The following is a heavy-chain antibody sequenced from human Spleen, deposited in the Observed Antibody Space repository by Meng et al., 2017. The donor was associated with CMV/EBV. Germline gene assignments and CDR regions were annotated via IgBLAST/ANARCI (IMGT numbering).Heavy chain of an antibody. CDR1: GASSTTTKW. D-gene: IGHD3-16*01. Sequence: GASSTTTKWWTWVRQPPGKGLEWVGKIDHSGNSNSNPSLESRLTLSLDTSKNHLSLRMTSVTAEDTAIYYCARVREHTSLGNYWFDPWGQGTLVTVSS. CDR2: IDHSGNS. CDR3: ARVREHTSLGNYWFDP. V-gene: IGHV4-4*02. J-gene: IGHJ5*02.